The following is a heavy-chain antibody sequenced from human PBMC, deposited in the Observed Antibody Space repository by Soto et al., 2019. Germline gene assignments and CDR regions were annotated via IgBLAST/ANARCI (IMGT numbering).Heavy chain of an antibody. D-gene: IGHD1-1*01. CDR2: TSYDGNNE. V-gene: IGHV3-30*18. CDR1: GFTFSNYA. CDR3: AKDKGVFNWATSYFDY. J-gene: IGHJ4*02. Sequence: PGGSLRLSCAASGFTFSNYAMHWVRQDPGKGLEWVALTSYDGNNEYYTDSVKGRFTISRDNSKNTLFLQMNSPRPEDTAVYYCAKDKGVFNWATSYFDYWGQGALVTVSS.